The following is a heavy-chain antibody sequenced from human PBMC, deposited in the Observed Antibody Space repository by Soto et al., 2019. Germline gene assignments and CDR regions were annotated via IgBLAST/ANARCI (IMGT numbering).Heavy chain of an antibody. Sequence: SETLSLTCAFYGGSFSGYYWSWIRQPPGKGLEWLGDINPSGSTNYNPSLKSRVIMSVDTSKKQFSLNVTSVTAADTAVYYCARGARRRTPRDAFDIWGQGTMVTVSS. CDR1: GGSFSGYY. J-gene: IGHJ3*02. CDR3: ARGARRRTPRDAFDI. V-gene: IGHV4-34*01. CDR2: INPSGST.